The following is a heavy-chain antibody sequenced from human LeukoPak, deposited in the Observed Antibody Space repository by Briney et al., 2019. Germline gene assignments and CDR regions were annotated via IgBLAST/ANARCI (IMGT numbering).Heavy chain of an antibody. CDR3: ARGGNRFGGFYFDY. CDR2: IHHSGRS. CDR1: ADSLSSGGHY. J-gene: IGHJ4*02. V-gene: IGHV4-31*03. D-gene: IGHD3-10*01. Sequence: SETLSLTCTVSADSLSSGGHYWAWIRQFPGKGLESIGFIHHSGRSCHNPSLKDRVAISVDTSRKQFALKLSSVTAADTAMYYCARGGNRFGGFYFDYWGQGIQVIVSS.